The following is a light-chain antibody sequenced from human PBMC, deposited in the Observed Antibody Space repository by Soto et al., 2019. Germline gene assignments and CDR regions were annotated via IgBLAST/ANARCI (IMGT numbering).Light chain of an antibody. J-gene: IGKJ1*01. CDR1: QSFCSN. Sequence: IVMTQSPATLYVSPEERATLSYQASQSFCSNLASHQQNCGQAPRLRIHGASTRATRIPARFSGSGSGTEFTRTTNSMKSEGCAVYYCQQYNNWPPCTFCQGAKGEIK. CDR2: GAS. CDR3: QQYNNWPPCT. V-gene: IGKV3-15*01.